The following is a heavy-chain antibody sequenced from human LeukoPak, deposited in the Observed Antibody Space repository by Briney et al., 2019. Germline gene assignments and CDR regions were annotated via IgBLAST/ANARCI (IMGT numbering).Heavy chain of an antibody. CDR2: INHSGST. D-gene: IGHD2-15*01. CDR3: ARGGAGDCSGGSCLYYFDY. J-gene: IGHJ4*02. V-gene: IGHV4-34*01. CDR1: GGSFSGYY. Sequence: SETLSPTCAVYGGSFSGYYWSWIRQPPGKGLDWIGEINHSGSTNYNPSLKSRVTISVDTSKNQFSLKLSSVTAADTAVYYCARGGAGDCSGGSCLYYFDYWGQGTLLNVSS.